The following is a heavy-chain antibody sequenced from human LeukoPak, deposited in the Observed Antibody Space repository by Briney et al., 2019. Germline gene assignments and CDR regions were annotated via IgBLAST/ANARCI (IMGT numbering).Heavy chain of an antibody. Sequence: PGRSLRLSCAASGFTFSHCGMHWVRQAPGKGLEWVAVIWYDGSKKYYGDSVRGRFTISRDNSKNTLYLQMNSLRAEDTAVYYCASGPYYYDSSGFAPDDWGQGTLVTVSS. CDR1: GFTFSHCG. CDR3: ASGPYYYDSSGFAPDD. V-gene: IGHV3-33*01. D-gene: IGHD3-22*01. J-gene: IGHJ4*02. CDR2: IWYDGSKK.